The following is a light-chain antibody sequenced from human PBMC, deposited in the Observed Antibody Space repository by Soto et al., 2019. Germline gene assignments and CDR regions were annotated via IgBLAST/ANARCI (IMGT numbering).Light chain of an antibody. CDR3: SSYTSSSTNVV. CDR2: DVS. CDR1: SSDVGGYNY. Sequence: QSALTQPASVSGSPGQSITISCTGTSSDVGGYNYVSWYQQHPGKAPKRMIYDVSNRPSGVSNRFSGSKSGNTASLTISGLQAEDEADYYCSSYTSSSTNVVFGGGTKVTVL. V-gene: IGLV2-14*01. J-gene: IGLJ2*01.